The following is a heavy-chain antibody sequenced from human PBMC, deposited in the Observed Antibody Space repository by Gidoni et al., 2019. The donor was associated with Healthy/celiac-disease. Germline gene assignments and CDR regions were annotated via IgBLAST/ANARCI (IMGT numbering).Heavy chain of an antibody. J-gene: IGHJ4*02. CDR1: GFTFSSYW. CDR3: ASGVEPAGGENLFDY. CDR2: INSDGSST. V-gene: IGHV3-74*01. D-gene: IGHD3-3*01. Sequence: EVQLVESGGGLVQPGGSLRLSCAASGFTFSSYWMHWVRQAPGKGLVWFSRINSDGSSTSYADSVKGRFTISRDNAKNTLYLQMNSLRAEDTAVYYCASGVEPAGGENLFDYWGQGTLVTVSS.